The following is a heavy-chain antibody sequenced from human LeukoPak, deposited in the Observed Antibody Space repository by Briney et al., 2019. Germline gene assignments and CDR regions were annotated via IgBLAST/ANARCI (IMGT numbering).Heavy chain of an antibody. Sequence: KSSGTLSLTCAVSGGSISSSNWWSWVRQPPGKGLEWIGEIYHSGSTNYNPSLKSRVTISVDTSKNQFSLKLSSVTAADTAVYYCARGGGYSYGPVVFNYWGQGTLVTVSS. V-gene: IGHV4-4*02. D-gene: IGHD5-18*01. CDR3: ARGGGYSYGPVVFNY. J-gene: IGHJ4*02. CDR2: IYHSGST. CDR1: GGSISSSNW.